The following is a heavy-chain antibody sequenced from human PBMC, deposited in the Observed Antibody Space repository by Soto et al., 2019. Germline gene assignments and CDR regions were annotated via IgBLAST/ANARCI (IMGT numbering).Heavy chain of an antibody. D-gene: IGHD2-2*01. V-gene: IGHV3-53*01. CDR2: IYSGGST. Sequence: GGSLRLSCAASGFTVSSNYMSWVRQAPGKGLEWVSVIYSGGSTYYADSVKGRFTISRDNSKNTLYLQMNSLRAEDTAVYYCAREQYCSSTSCMERSTYYFDYWGQGTLVTVSS. CDR3: AREQYCSSTSCMERSTYYFDY. CDR1: GFTVSSNY. J-gene: IGHJ4*02.